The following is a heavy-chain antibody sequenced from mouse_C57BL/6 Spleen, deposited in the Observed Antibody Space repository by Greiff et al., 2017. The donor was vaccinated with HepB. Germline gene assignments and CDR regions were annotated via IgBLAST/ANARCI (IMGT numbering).Heavy chain of an antibody. J-gene: IGHJ2*01. V-gene: IGHV5-17*01. CDR1: GFTFSDYG. CDR2: ISSGSSTI. D-gene: IGHD4-1*01. CDR3: ARQGNWDLDY. Sequence: EVKLMESGGGLVKPGGSLKLSCAASGFTFSDYGMHWVRQAPEKGLEWVAYISSGSSTIYYADTVKGRFTISRDNAKNTLFLQMTSLRSEDTAMYYCARQGNWDLDYWGQGTTLTVSS.